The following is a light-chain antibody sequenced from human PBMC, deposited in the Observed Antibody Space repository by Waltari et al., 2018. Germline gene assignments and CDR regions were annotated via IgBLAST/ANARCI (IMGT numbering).Light chain of an antibody. V-gene: IGLV2-11*01. J-gene: IGLJ2*01. CDR1: SRDIGGYDF. CDR3: CSYAGADTSVV. CDR2: DVN. Sequence: QSALTQPRSVSGSPGQSVTISCTGPSRDIGGYDFVPWYQQYPGKAPKLIIYDVNKRPPGVPDRFSGSKSGNTASLTISGLLNEDEADYYCCSYAGADTSVVFGGGTTLTVL.